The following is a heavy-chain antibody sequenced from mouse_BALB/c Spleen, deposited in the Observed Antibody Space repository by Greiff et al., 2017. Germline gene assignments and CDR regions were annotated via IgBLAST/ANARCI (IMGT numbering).Heavy chain of an antibody. Sequence: EVQLQQSGPELVKPGASVKISCKASGYTFTDYNMHWVKQSHGKSLEWIGYIYPYNGGTGYNQKFKSKATLTVDNSSSTAYMELRSLTSEDSAVYYCAATYFYAMDYWGQGTSVTVSS. D-gene: IGHD6-1*01. CDR2: IYPYNGGT. CDR3: AATYFYAMDY. CDR1: GYTFTDYN. V-gene: IGHV1S29*02. J-gene: IGHJ4*01.